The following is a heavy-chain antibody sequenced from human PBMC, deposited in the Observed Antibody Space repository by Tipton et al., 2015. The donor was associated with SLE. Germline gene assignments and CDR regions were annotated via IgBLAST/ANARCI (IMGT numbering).Heavy chain of an antibody. CDR2: IHHSGIT. V-gene: IGHV4-39*07. Sequence: TLSLTCTVSGGSISSSSYYWGWIRQPPGKGLEWIGTIHHSGITYYNPSLKSRVTISVDTSKNQFSLKLTSATAADTAVYYCVRALWLDKDFAVVPPGIRLRAFDIWGQGTMVTVSS. D-gene: IGHD2-2*02. CDR1: GGSISSSSYY. CDR3: VRALWLDKDFAVVPPGIRLRAFDI. J-gene: IGHJ3*02.